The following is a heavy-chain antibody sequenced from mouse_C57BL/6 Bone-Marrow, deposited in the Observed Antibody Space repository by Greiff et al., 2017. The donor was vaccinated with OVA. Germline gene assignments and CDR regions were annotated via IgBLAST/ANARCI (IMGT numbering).Heavy chain of an antibody. D-gene: IGHD2-4*01. Sequence: QVQLQQSGPGLVQPSQSLSITCTVSGFSLTSYGVHWVRQPPGKGLEWLGVIWSGGGTDYNAAFISRLSISKDNSKSQGFYKMNRLKADYTARYDCAKNGGDYDDFDYWGQGTTLTVSS. CDR1: GFSLTSYG. J-gene: IGHJ2*01. CDR3: AKNGGDYDDFDY. V-gene: IGHV2-4*01. CDR2: IWSGGGT.